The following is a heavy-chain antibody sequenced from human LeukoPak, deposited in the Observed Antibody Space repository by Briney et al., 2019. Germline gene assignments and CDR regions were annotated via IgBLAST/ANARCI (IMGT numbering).Heavy chain of an antibody. V-gene: IGHV3-21*01. CDR2: ISSSSSYI. D-gene: IGHD4-17*01. CDR1: GFTFSSYS. Sequence: GGSLRLSCAASGFTFSSYSMNWVRQAPGEGLEWVSSISSSSSYIYYADSVKGRFTISRDNAKNSLYLQMNSLRAEDTAVYYCARAFKGYGVYDAFDIWGQGTMVTVSS. J-gene: IGHJ3*02. CDR3: ARAFKGYGVYDAFDI.